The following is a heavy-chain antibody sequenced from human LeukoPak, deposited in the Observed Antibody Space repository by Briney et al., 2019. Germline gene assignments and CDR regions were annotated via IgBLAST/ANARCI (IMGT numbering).Heavy chain of an antibody. Sequence: ASVKVSCKASGYTFTDYYIHWVRQAPGQGLEWMGWINPNSGGTNFAQRFQGRITVTRDTSISTVYMDLRRLTSDDTAVYYCARVRSRWFGEYLAWGQGTLVSVSS. D-gene: IGHD3-10*01. CDR3: ARVRSRWFGEYLA. CDR1: GYTFTDYY. CDR2: INPNSGGT. J-gene: IGHJ5*02. V-gene: IGHV1-2*02.